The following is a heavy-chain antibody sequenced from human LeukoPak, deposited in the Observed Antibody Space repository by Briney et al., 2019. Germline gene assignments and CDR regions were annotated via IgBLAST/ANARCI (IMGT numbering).Heavy chain of an antibody. CDR2: IYSGGST. J-gene: IGHJ4*02. D-gene: IGHD4-17*01. Sequence: GGSLRLSCAASGFTVSSNYMSWVRQASGKGLEWVSVIYSGGSTYYADSVKGRFTISRDNSKNTLYLQMNSLRAEDTAVYYCARVLSYGDYVEDYWGQGTLVTVSS. CDR3: ARVLSYGDYVEDY. V-gene: IGHV3-53*01. CDR1: GFTVSSNY.